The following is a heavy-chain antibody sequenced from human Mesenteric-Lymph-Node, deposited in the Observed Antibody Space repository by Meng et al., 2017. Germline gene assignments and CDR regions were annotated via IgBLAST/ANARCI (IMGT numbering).Heavy chain of an antibody. D-gene: IGHD3-10*01. CDR3: ARGPIQQYYYSLMSDP. CDR1: GYTFTGYY. Sequence: ASVTVSCKASGYTFTGYYMHWVRQAPGQGLEWMGRINPNSGGTNYAQKFQGRVTMTRDTSISTAYMELSRLRSDDTAVYYCARGPIQQYYYSLMSDPWGQGTLVTVSS. V-gene: IGHV1-2*06. CDR2: INPNSGGT. J-gene: IGHJ5*02.